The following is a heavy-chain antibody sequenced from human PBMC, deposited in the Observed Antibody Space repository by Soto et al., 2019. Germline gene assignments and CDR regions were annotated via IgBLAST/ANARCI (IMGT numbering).Heavy chain of an antibody. J-gene: IGHJ6*02. Sequence: SETLSLTCSVSGGSIRSGGYYWSLIRQHPGKGLEWIGYIYYSGSTYYNPSLKIRLTISVDTSKNQFSLKLSSVTAADTAVYYCASLISDSSSSYYYGMDVWGQGTAVTVSS. CDR1: GGSIRSGGYY. CDR2: IYYSGST. V-gene: IGHV4-31*03. CDR3: ASLISDSSSSYYYGMDV. D-gene: IGHD6-6*01.